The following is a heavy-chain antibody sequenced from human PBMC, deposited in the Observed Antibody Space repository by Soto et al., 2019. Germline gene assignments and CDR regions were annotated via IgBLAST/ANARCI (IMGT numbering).Heavy chain of an antibody. Sequence: PSETLSLTCTVSGGSNSSGGYYWSWIRLHPGKGLEWIGYIYYSGSTYYNPSLKRRVTISVETSKTQFSRKLGSVTAADTAGNYCARDSGSMVRGVRIGMDVWGQGTTVTVSS. CDR2: IYYSGST. V-gene: IGHV4-31*03. CDR3: ARDSGSMVRGVRIGMDV. J-gene: IGHJ6*02. CDR1: GGSNSSGGYY. D-gene: IGHD3-10*01.